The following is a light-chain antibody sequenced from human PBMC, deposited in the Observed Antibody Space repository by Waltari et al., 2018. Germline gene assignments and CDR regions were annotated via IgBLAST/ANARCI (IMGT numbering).Light chain of an antibody. Sequence: DIQMSHSPSSLSASVGDRVTITCRASQSISSYLNRYQQKPGKAHKLLIYAASSLQSGVPSRFSGSGSGTDFTLTISSLQPEDFAAYYGQQSHSSPATFGQGTKVEI. CDR2: AAS. CDR1: QSISSY. V-gene: IGKV1-39*01. CDR3: QQSHSSPAT. J-gene: IGKJ1*01.